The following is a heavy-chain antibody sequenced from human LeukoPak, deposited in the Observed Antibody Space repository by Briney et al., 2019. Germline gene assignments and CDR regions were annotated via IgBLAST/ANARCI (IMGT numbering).Heavy chain of an antibody. V-gene: IGHV3-33*01. CDR3: ARLYSSGWADY. J-gene: IGHJ4*02. CDR2: IWDDGSNK. Sequence: GRSLRLSCAASGFTFSSYGMHWVRQAPDKGLEWVAVIWDDGSNKYYADSVKGRFTISRDNSKNTLSLQMDSLRAEDTAVYFCARLYSSGWADYWGQGTLVTVSS. D-gene: IGHD6-19*01. CDR1: GFTFSSYG.